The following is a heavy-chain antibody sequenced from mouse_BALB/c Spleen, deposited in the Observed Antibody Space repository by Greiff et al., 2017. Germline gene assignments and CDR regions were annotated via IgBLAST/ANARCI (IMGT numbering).Heavy chain of an antibody. J-gene: IGHJ1*01. D-gene: IGHD4-1*01. CDR3: ASTGTSWYFDV. CDR2: INPYNGAT. V-gene: IGHV1-31*01. CDR1: GYSFTGYY. Sequence: EVQLQQSGPELVKPGASVKISCKASGYSFTGYYMHWVKQSHVKSLEWIGRINPYNGATSYNQNFKDKASLTVDKSSSTAYMELHSLTSEDSAVYYCASTGTSWYFDVWGAGTTVTVSS.